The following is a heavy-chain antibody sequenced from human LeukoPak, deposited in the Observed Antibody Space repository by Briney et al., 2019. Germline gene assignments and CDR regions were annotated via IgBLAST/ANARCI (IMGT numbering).Heavy chain of an antibody. V-gene: IGHV3-23*01. Sequence: GGSLRLSCAASGFTFSAYAMSWVRQAPGKGLEWVSAISGVDGTTYYADSVKGRFTISRDNSMNTLYLQMNSLKAEDTAAYYCAKTASGVTDSYFDYWGQGTLVTVSS. D-gene: IGHD2-21*02. CDR1: GFTFSAYA. CDR2: ISGVDGTT. J-gene: IGHJ4*02. CDR3: AKTASGVTDSYFDY.